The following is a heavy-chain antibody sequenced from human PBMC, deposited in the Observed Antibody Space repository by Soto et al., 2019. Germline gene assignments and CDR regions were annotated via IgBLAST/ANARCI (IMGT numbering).Heavy chain of an antibody. V-gene: IGHV1-18*01. J-gene: IGHJ6*03. CDR2: VSAYNGYT. Sequence: QVQLVQSGAEVKKPGASVKVSCKASGFTFTNYGITWLRQAPGQGHERMGWVSAYNGYTNYAQNLHDRTTMTTVTTTSTAYMDLKCLSSDDTAVYYCARSAPRTIWYMDVWGEGTTVTVSS. CDR3: ARSAPRTIWYMDV. CDR1: GFTFTNYG. D-gene: IGHD3-16*01.